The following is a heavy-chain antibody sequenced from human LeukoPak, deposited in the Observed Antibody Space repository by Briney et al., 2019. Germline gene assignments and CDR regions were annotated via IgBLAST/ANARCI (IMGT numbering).Heavy chain of an antibody. J-gene: IGHJ5*02. D-gene: IGHD3-22*01. Sequence: SETLSLTCTVSGGSISSYYWSWIRQPPGKGLEWIGYIYYSGRTNYNPSLKSRVTMSVDTSNNQFSLKLSSVTAADSAGYYGARVLSSSGSYPNWFDPWGQGTLVTVSS. CDR3: ARVLSSSGSYPNWFDP. V-gene: IGHV4-59*01. CDR2: IYYSGRT. CDR1: GGSISSYY.